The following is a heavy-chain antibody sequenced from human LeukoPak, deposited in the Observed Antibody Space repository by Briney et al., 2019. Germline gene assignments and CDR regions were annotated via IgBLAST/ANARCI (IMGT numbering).Heavy chain of an antibody. CDR3: TRLYQGKRPPDY. Sequence: PSETLSLTCTVSGDSIFSTTYYWGWIRQPPGKGLEWIGSIFHSGSTYYNPSLKSRVTISVDTSKNQLSLRLRSVTAADTAVYYCTRLYQGKRPPDYWGQGTLVTVSS. J-gene: IGHJ4*02. D-gene: IGHD6-25*01. CDR1: GDSIFSTTYY. V-gene: IGHV4-39*01. CDR2: IFHSGST.